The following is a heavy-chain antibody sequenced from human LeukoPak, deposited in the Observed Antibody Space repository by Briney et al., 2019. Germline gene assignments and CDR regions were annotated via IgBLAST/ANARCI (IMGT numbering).Heavy chain of an antibody. V-gene: IGHV4-61*02. J-gene: IGHJ4*02. CDR1: GGSISSSSYY. Sequence: SETLSLTCTVSGGSISSSSYYWSWIRQPAGKGLEWIGRIYTSGSTNYNPSLKSRVTMSVDTSKNQFSLKLSSVTAADTAVYYCARDSPRDGYNFDYWGQGTLVTVSS. CDR3: ARDSPRDGYNFDY. CDR2: IYTSGST. D-gene: IGHD5-24*01.